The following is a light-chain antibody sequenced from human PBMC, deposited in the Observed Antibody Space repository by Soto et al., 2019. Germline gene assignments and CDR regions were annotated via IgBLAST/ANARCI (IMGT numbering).Light chain of an antibody. Sequence: DIQMTQSPSSLSTSVGDRVTITCRTSQSVSTYLNWYQQRPGKAPNLLISGASSLQSGVPSRFSGSGSGTHFTLTISSLQPEVFATYYCQEGSTLLTFGGGTKVEIK. J-gene: IGKJ4*01. V-gene: IGKV1-39*01. CDR1: QSVSTY. CDR2: GAS. CDR3: QEGSTLLT.